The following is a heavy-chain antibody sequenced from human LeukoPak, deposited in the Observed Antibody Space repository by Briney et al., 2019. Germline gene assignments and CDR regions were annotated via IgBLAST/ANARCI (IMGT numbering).Heavy chain of an antibody. V-gene: IGHV4-34*01. CDR3: ARALNHTPNPFDY. D-gene: IGHD1-14*01. Sequence: PSETLSVTCAVYGGSFSGYYWSWIRQPPGNGLEWIGEINHSGSTNYNPSLKSRVTISVDTSKNQFSLKLSSVTAADTAVYYCARALNHTPNPFDYWGQGTLVTVSS. CDR2: INHSGST. J-gene: IGHJ4*02. CDR1: GGSFSGYY.